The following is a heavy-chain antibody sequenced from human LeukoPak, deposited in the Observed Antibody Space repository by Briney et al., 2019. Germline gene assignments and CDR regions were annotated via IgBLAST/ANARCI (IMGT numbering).Heavy chain of an antibody. D-gene: IGHD4-11*01. CDR2: IYYSGST. V-gene: IGHV4-39*01. CDR3: ARHPDSTAAFDP. Sequence: GSLRLSCAASGFTFSSYAMSWIRQPPGKGLEWIGSIYYSGSTYYNPSLKSRVTISVDTSKNQFSLKLSSVTAADTAVYYCARHPDSTAAFDPWGQGTLVTVSS. CDR1: GFTFSSYA. J-gene: IGHJ5*02.